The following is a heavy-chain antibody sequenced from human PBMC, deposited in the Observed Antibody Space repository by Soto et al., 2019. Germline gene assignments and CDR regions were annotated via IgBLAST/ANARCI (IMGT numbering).Heavy chain of an antibody. J-gene: IGHJ4*02. D-gene: IGHD6-6*01. CDR2: INHSGST. V-gene: IGHV4-34*01. Sequence: QVQLQQWGAGLLKPSETLSLTCAVYGGSFSGYYWSWIRQPPGKGLEWIGEINHSGSTNYNPSLKSRVPISVDTSKNQFSLKLSSVTAADKAVYYCARMSVVSDYFDYWGQGTLVTVSS. CDR3: ARMSVVSDYFDY. CDR1: GGSFSGYY.